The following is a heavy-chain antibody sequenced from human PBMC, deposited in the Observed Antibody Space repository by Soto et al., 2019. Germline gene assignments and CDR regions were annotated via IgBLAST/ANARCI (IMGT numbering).Heavy chain of an antibody. J-gene: IGHJ4*02. CDR1: GYSFTSYW. CDR2: IYPGDSDT. Sequence: GESLKISCKGSGYSFTSYWIGWVRQMPGKGLEWMGIIYPGDSDTRYSPSFQGQVTISADKSISTAYLQWSSLKASDTAMYYCARFSANWKFAEGHQHFDYWGQGTLVTVSS. CDR3: ARFSANWKFAEGHQHFDY. V-gene: IGHV5-51*01. D-gene: IGHD1-1*01.